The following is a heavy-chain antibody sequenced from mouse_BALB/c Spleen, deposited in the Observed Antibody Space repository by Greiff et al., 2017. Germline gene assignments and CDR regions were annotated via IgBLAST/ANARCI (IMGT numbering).Heavy chain of an antibody. D-gene: IGHD1-1*01. Sequence: VQLVESGPGLVAPSQSLSITCTVSGFSLTSYGVHWVRQPPGKGLEWLGVIWAGGSTNYNSALMSRLSISKDNSKSQVFLKMNSLQTDDTAMYYCARDQGTSYYAAWFAYWGQGTLVTVSA. J-gene: IGHJ3*01. V-gene: IGHV2-9*02. CDR1: GFSLTSYG. CDR3: ARDQGTSYYAAWFAY. CDR2: IWAGGST.